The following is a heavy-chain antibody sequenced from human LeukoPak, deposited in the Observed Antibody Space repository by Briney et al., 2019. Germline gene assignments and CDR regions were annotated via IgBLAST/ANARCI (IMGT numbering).Heavy chain of an antibody. J-gene: IGHJ3*02. CDR2: INHSGST. Sequence: SETLSLTCAVYGGSFSGYYWSWIRQPPGKGLEWIGEINHSGSTNYNPSLKSRVTISVDASKNQFSLKLSSVTAADTAVYYCAGSSGDDAFDIWGQGTMVTVSS. CDR1: GGSFSGYY. CDR3: AGSSGDDAFDI. V-gene: IGHV4-34*01. D-gene: IGHD3-22*01.